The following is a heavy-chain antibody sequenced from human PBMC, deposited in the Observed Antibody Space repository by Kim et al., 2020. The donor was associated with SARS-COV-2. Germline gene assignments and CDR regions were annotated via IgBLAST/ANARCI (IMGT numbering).Heavy chain of an antibody. D-gene: IGHD3-22*01. Sequence: ASVKVSCKASGYTFTSYAMNWVRQAPGQGLEWMGWINTNTGNPTYAQGFTGRFVFSLDTSVSTAYLQISSLKAEDTAVYYCARSHYYDSSGYYVVGGTYYYYGMDVWGQGTTVTVSS. CDR2: INTNTGNP. CDR1: GYTFTSYA. V-gene: IGHV7-4-1*02. J-gene: IGHJ6*02. CDR3: ARSHYYDSSGYYVVGGTYYYYGMDV.